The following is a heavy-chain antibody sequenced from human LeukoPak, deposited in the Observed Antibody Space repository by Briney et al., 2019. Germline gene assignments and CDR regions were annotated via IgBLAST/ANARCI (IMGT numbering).Heavy chain of an antibody. CDR3: ARGAYYYDSSGYVYFDY. Sequence: PSEALSLTCTVSGGSISSGGYYWSWIRQHPGKGLEWIGYIYYSGSTHYNPSLKSRVTISVDTSKNQFSLKLSSVTAADTAVHYCARGAYYYDSSGYVYFDYWGQGTLVTVSS. D-gene: IGHD3-22*01. J-gene: IGHJ4*02. CDR1: GGSISSGGYY. V-gene: IGHV4-31*03. CDR2: IYYSGST.